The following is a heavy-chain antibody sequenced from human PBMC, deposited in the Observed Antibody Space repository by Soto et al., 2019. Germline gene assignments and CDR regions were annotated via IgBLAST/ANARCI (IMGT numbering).Heavy chain of an antibody. J-gene: IGHJ4*02. D-gene: IGHD3-16*01. CDR3: ARWGTTGGLDV. CDR2: TSYDGTNK. Sequence: QVQLVESGGGVVQPGTSLRLSCVGSGFTFRSFVIHWVHQAPGRGLEWVALTSYDGTNKYFGDSVKGRFTISRDNSRNTVDLQMDSLRLEDTALYYCARWGTTGGLDVWGQGTLVSVSS. CDR1: GFTFRSFV. V-gene: IGHV3-30*19.